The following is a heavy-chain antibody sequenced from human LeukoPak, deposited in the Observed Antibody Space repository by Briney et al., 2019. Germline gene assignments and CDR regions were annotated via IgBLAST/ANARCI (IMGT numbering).Heavy chain of an antibody. V-gene: IGHV4-39*07. Sequence: SETLSLPCTVSGGSISSSSYYWGRIRQPPGKGLEWIGSIYYSGSTYYNPSLKSRVTISVDTSKNQFSLKLSSVTAADTAVYYCARDSSSVDSSGYYYKYFDYWGQGTLVTVSS. CDR3: ARDSSSVDSSGYYYKYFDY. J-gene: IGHJ4*02. CDR2: IYYSGST. D-gene: IGHD3-22*01. CDR1: GGSISSSSYY.